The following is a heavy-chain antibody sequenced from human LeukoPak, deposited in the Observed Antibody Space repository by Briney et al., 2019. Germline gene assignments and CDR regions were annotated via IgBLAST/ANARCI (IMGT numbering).Heavy chain of an antibody. CDR2: ISYDGSNK. J-gene: IGHJ4*02. CDR3: ARDPQQLGVKDY. CDR1: GFTFSSYA. Sequence: PGGSLRLSCAASGFTFSSYAMHWVRQAPGKGLEWVAVISYDGSNKYYADSVKGRFTISRDNSKNTLYLQMNSLRAEDTAVYYCARDPQQLGVKDYWGQGTLVTVSS. D-gene: IGHD6-6*01. V-gene: IGHV3-30-3*01.